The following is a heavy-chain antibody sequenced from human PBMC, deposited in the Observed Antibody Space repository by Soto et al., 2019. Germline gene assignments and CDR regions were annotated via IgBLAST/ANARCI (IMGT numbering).Heavy chain of an antibody. CDR1: GDSITEVS. CDR3: ATGPPWHYFDF. J-gene: IGHJ4*02. CDR2: YEPEKGRR. D-gene: IGHD5-12*01. Sequence: VQSGAEVKKPGASVEVSCKVSGDSITEVSMHWVRQSPEKGLEWMGGYEPEKGRRISAQNFKGRLTMTEDTSTDTAYMKLISLETDDTAVYFCATGPPWHYFDFWGQGTLVTVSS. V-gene: IGHV1-24*01.